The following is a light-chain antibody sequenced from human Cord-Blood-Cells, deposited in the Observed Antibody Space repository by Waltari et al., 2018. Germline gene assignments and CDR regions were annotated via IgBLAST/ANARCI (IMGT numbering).Light chain of an antibody. CDR2: AAS. CDR1: QGISNY. CDR3: QKYNSAPRT. V-gene: IGKV1-27*01. Sequence: DIQMTQSPSSLSASVGDRVTITSRASQGISNYLDWYQQKPGKVPKLLIYAASTLQSGVPSRFSGNGSGTDFTLTISSLQPEDVATYYCQKYNSAPRTFGQGTKVEIK. J-gene: IGKJ1*01.